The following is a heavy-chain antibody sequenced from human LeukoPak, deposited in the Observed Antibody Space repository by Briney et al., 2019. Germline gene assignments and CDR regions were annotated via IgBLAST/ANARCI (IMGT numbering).Heavy chain of an antibody. J-gene: IGHJ4*02. Sequence: PGGSLRLSCAASGFTVSSNYMSWVRQAPGKGLEWVSVIYSGGSTYYADSVKGRFTISRDNSKNTLYLQMGSLRAEDMAVYYCARAPSWRNWNYVHFDYWGQGTLVTVSS. CDR3: ARAPSWRNWNYVHFDY. V-gene: IGHV3-66*01. CDR1: GFTVSSNY. CDR2: IYSGGST. D-gene: IGHD1-7*01.